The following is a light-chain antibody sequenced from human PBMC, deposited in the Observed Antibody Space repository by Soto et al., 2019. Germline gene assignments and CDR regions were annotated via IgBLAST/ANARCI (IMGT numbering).Light chain of an antibody. J-gene: IGLJ1*01. Sequence: QSVLTQPPSASGSPGQSVTISCTGTSSDVGAYDYVSWYQQHPGKAPKLMIYEINKRPSGVPDRFSGSKSGTSASLAISGLQSEDEADYYCAAWDDSLNGYVFGTGTKVTVL. V-gene: IGLV2-8*01. CDR3: AAWDDSLNGYV. CDR1: SSDVGAYDY. CDR2: EIN.